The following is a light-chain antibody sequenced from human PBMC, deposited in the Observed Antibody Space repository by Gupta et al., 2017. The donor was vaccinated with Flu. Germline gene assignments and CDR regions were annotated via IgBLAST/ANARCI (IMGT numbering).Light chain of an antibody. V-gene: IGKV1-12*01. Sequence: ATAGEASAGYSVTMKCRASKGSSSWVAWYQQKPGKAPKLLIYDASSLQSGVPARFSGSGSETDFRLVISRVEAEDVATYYCQQAIRPPPTFGRGTKVEIK. CDR2: DAS. CDR1: KGSSSW. CDR3: QQAIRPPPT. J-gene: IGKJ4*01.